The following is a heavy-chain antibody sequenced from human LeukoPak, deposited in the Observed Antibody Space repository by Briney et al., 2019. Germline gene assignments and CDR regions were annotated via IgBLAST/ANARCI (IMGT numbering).Heavy chain of an antibody. Sequence: GSGPALVKPTQTLTLTCTFSGFSLSTSGMCVSWIRQPPGKGLEWIGYIYYSGSTNYNPSLKSRVTISVDTSKNQFSLKLSSVTAADTAVYYCARQGGGNRNGMDVWGQGTTVTVSS. V-gene: IGHV4-61*08. CDR2: IYYSGST. J-gene: IGHJ6*02. D-gene: IGHD4-23*01. CDR3: ARQGGGNRNGMDV. CDR1: GFSLSTSGMC.